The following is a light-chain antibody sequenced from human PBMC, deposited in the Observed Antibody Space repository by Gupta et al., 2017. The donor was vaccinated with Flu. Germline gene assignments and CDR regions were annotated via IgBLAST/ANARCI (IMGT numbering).Light chain of an antibody. CDR2: EVS. V-gene: IGLV2-8*01. J-gene: IGLJ1*01. Sequence: QSALTQPPSASVSPRQSVTISCTGTSSDVGGYNYVSWYQQHPGKAPKLMIYEVSKRPSGVPDRFSGSKSGNTASLTVSGLQAEDEADYYCSSYAGSNNYVFGTGTKVTVL. CDR1: SSDVGGYNY. CDR3: SSYAGSNNYV.